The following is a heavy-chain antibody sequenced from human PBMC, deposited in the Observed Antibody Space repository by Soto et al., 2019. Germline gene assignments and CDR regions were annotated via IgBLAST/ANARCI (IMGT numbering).Heavy chain of an antibody. CDR2: IYYSGST. Sequence: TSETLSLTCTVSGGSISSYYWSWIRQPPGKGLEWIGYIYYSGSTNYNPSLKSRVTISVDTSKNQFSLKLSSVTAADTAVYYCARAGYSYGADAFDIWGQGTMVTVSS. CDR3: ARAGYSYGADAFDI. V-gene: IGHV4-59*01. CDR1: GGSISSYY. J-gene: IGHJ3*02. D-gene: IGHD5-18*01.